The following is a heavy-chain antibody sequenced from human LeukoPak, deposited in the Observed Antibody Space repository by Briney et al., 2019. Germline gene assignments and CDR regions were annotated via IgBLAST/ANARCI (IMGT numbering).Heavy chain of an antibody. CDR1: GGSISSHY. CDR2: IYYSGST. CDR3: ARGSGFWSGYGLDY. D-gene: IGHD3-3*01. J-gene: IGHJ4*02. Sequence: SETLSLTCTVSGGSISSHYWSWIRQPPGKGLEWIGYIYYSGSTNYNPSPKSRVTISVDTSKNQFSLKLSSVTAADTAVYYCARGSGFWSGYGLDYWGQGTLVTVSS. V-gene: IGHV4-59*11.